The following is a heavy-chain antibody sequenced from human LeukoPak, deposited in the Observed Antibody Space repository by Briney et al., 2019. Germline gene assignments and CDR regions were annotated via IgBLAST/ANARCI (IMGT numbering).Heavy chain of an antibody. CDR2: INWSGGST. CDR1: GFTFSSYS. CDR3: ARGYSYGTS. V-gene: IGHV3-20*04. J-gene: IGHJ4*02. D-gene: IGHD5-18*01. Sequence: PGGSLRLSCAGSGFTFSSYSMNWVRQAPGKGLEWVSGINWSGGSTGYTDSVKGRFTISRDNAKNSLYLQMNSLRAEDTAVYYCARGYSYGTSWGQGTLVTVSS.